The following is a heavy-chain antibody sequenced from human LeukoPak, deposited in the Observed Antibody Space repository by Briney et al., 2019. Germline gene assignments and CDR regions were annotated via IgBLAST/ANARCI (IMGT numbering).Heavy chain of an antibody. CDR1: GGTFSSFA. D-gene: IGHD3-22*01. J-gene: IGHJ4*02. V-gene: IGHV1-69*05. CDR3: AATRPNYDSSGYLSPGVDY. Sequence: SVKVSCKASGGTFSSFAISWVRQAPGQGLEWMGGSIPIFGTANYAQKFQGRVTITTDESTSTAYMELSSLRSEDTAVYYCAATRPNYDSSGYLSPGVDYWGQGTLVTVSS. CDR2: SIPIFGTA.